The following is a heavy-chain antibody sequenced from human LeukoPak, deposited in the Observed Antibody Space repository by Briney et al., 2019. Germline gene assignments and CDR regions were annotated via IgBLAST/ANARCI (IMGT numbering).Heavy chain of an antibody. CDR2: IFHAGTT. V-gene: IGHV4-4*02. Sequence: PSETLSLTCAVSGASISSSNWWSWARQPPGKGLEWIGEIFHAGTTNYNPSLQSRVTISVDNSRTQFSLKLTSATAADTAVYYCMRTYCSNISCFYFDYWGQGTLVTVSS. CDR3: MRTYCSNISCFYFDY. CDR1: GASISSSNW. D-gene: IGHD2-2*01. J-gene: IGHJ4*02.